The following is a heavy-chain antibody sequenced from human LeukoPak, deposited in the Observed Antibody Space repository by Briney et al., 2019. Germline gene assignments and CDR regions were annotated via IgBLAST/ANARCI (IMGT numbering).Heavy chain of an antibody. Sequence: GGSLRLSCAASGFTFSSYSMNWVRQAPGKGLEWVSSISSSSSYIYYADSVKGRFTISRDNAKNSLYLQMNSLRAEDTAVYYCARDGYCSSTSCWAMYYYGMDVWGKGTTVTVSS. V-gene: IGHV3-21*01. CDR3: ARDGYCSSTSCWAMYYYGMDV. CDR1: GFTFSSYS. D-gene: IGHD2-2*03. J-gene: IGHJ6*04. CDR2: ISSSSSYI.